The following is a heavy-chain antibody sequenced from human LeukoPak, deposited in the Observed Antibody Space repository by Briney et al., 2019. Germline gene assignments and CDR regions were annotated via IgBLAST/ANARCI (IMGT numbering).Heavy chain of an antibody. V-gene: IGHV4-34*01. J-gene: IGHJ6*02. CDR3: ASRMITMVRGVIIGSGYYGMDV. D-gene: IGHD3-10*01. CDR1: GGSFSGYY. CDR2: INHSGST. Sequence: SETLSLTCAVYGGSFSGYYWSRIRQPPGKGLEWIGEINHSGSTNYNPSLKSRVTISVDTSKNQFSLKLSSVTAADTAVYYCASRMITMVRGVIIGSGYYGMDVWGQGTTVTVSS.